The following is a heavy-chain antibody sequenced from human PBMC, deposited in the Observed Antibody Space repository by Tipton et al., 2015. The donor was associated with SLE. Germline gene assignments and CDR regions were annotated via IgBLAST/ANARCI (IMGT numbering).Heavy chain of an antibody. V-gene: IGHV1-46*01. CDR2: INPSGGST. D-gene: IGHD3-22*01. CDR1: GYTFTSYY. CDR3: ACPHLSGDYHDSSGATCAFDN. J-gene: IGHJ3*02. Sequence: QLVQSGAEVKKPGASVKVSCKASGYTFTSYYMHWARQAPGQGLEWMGIINPSGGSTSYAQKFQGRVTMTRDTSTSTVYMELSSLRSEDTAVYYCACPHLSGDYHDSSGATCAFDNWGQGTLVPVSS.